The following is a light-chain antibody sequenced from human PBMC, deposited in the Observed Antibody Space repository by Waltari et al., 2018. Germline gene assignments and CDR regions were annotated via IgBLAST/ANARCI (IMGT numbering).Light chain of an antibody. CDR3: YSASDDNLI. CDR1: ILTEKY. CDR2: RDS. V-gene: IGLV3-27*01. J-gene: IGLJ2*01. Sequence: SYELTQPSSVSVSPGQTAKITCSGDILTEKYARGFQQKPGQAPGMLIYRDSERPSGVPEPCSGSSSGPTVTLTISGAQDEDEADYYCYSASDDNLIFGGGTKLTVL.